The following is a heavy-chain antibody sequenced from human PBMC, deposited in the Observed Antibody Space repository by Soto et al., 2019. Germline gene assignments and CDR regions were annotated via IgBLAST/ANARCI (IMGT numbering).Heavy chain of an antibody. CDR1: GFTFSDYY. CDR2: SRNKANSYNT. J-gene: IGHJ4*02. CDR3: ARDTGGSYDY. Sequence: EVQLVQSGGGLVQPGGSLRLSCAASGFTFSDYYMDWVRQVPEKGLEWLGRSRNKANSYNTKYAPSVKGRFSISRDDSKDSMYLQMNSLKSEDSAVYYCARDTGGSYDYWGQGALVTVSS. D-gene: IGHD3-16*01. V-gene: IGHV3-72*01.